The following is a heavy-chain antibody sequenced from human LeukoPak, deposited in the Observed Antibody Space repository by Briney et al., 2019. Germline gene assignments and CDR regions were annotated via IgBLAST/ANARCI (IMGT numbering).Heavy chain of an antibody. J-gene: IGHJ4*02. V-gene: IGHV6-1*01. D-gene: IGHD1-26*01. CDR3: AGGTGSLDY. Sequence: SQTLSLTCAISGDSVSSKSASWNWIRQSPSRGLEWLGRTYSRSKWFNDYAVSVKSRITINPDTSKNQFSLHLTSVTPDDTAVYYCAGGTGSLDYWGQGTLVTVSS. CDR1: GDSVSSKSAS. CDR2: TYSRSKWFN.